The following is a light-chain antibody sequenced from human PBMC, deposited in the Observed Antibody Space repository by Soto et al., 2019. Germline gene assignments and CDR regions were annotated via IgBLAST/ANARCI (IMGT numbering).Light chain of an antibody. Sequence: QSVLTQPPSVSGALGQRVTISCTGSSSNIGAGYDVHWYQQLPGTAPKRLIYGNSNRPSGVPDRFSGSKSGTSASLAITGLRAEDEADYYCQSYDISLSGWVFGGGTKLTVL. V-gene: IGLV1-40*01. CDR1: SSNIGAGYD. CDR3: QSYDISLSGWV. J-gene: IGLJ3*02. CDR2: GNS.